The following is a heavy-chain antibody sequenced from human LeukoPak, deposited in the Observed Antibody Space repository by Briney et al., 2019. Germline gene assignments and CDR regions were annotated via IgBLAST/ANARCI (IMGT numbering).Heavy chain of an antibody. CDR3: ASSYYGSGSYPYYYYMDV. V-gene: IGHV1-24*01. J-gene: IGHJ6*03. Sequence: GASVKVSCKVSGYTLTELSMHWVRQAPGKGLEWMGGFDPEDGETIYAQKFQGRVTMTEDTSTDTAYMELSSLRSEDTAVYYCASSYYGSGSYPYYYYMDVWGKGTTVTISS. CDR2: FDPEDGET. D-gene: IGHD3-10*01. CDR1: GYTLTELS.